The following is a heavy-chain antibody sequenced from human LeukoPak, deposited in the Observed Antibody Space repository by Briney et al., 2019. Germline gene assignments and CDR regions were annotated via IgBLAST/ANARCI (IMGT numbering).Heavy chain of an antibody. V-gene: IGHV3-30*04. D-gene: IGHD4-17*01. CDR1: GFTFSSYT. J-gene: IGHJ6*04. CDR3: ARDGDYDEGERYYYGMDV. Sequence: GRSLRLSCAASGFTFSSYTMHWVRQAPGKGLEWVAVISYDGSNKYYADSVKGRFTISRDNSKNTLYLQMNSLRAEDTAVYYCARDGDYDEGERYYYGMDVWGKGTTVTVSS. CDR2: ISYDGSNK.